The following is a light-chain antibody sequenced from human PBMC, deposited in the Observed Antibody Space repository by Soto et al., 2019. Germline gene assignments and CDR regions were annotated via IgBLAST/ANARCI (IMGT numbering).Light chain of an antibody. CDR2: AIS. CDR3: QQYASYPFT. V-gene: IGKV1-16*02. CDR1: QDISHY. Sequence: DIQMTQSPSSLSASVGDRVTITCRASQDISHYLAWFQKKPGKAPKSLIFAISTLQSGVPSKFSGSGSGTDFTLTISSLQPEDFATYYCQQYASYPFTFGGGTKVEI. J-gene: IGKJ4*01.